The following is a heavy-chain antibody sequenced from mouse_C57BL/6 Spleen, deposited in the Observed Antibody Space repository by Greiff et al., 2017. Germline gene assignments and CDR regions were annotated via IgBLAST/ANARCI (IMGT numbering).Heavy chain of an antibody. J-gene: IGHJ2*01. CDR3: AREEYYGSWDY. D-gene: IGHD1-1*01. Sequence: EVKLQESGPGLVKPSQSLSLTCSVTGYSITSGYYWNWIRQFPGNKLEWMGYISYDGSNNYNPSLKNRISITRDTSKNQFFLKLNSVTTEDTATYYCAREEYYGSWDYWGQGTTLTVSS. CDR2: ISYDGSN. V-gene: IGHV3-6*01. CDR1: GYSITSGYY.